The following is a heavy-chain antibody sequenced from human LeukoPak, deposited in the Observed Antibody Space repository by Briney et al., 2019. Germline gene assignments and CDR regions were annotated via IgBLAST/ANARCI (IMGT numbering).Heavy chain of an antibody. J-gene: IGHJ4*02. V-gene: IGHV3-23*01. CDR3: AKRGNRGVFGY. CDR1: GFTFSSYA. D-gene: IGHD3-10*01. Sequence: GGSLRLSCAASGFTFSSYAMSWVRQAPGTGLERVSAISGSGGSTYYADSVKGRFTISRDNSKNTLYLQMNSLRAEDTAVYYCAKRGNRGVFGYWGQGTLVTVSS. CDR2: ISGSGGST.